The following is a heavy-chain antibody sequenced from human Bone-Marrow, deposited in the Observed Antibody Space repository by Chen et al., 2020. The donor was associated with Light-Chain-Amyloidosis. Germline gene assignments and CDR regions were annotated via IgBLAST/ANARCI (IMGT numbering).Heavy chain of an antibody. D-gene: IGHD2-2*01. CDR1: GSTLTDLP. CDR3: VSQAHLRSTSSTWFDP. CDR2: FDPEDSET. Sequence: QIQLVQSGTEVKKPGASVKVSCNISGSTLTDLPIHGVRQAPGKGLEWMVGFDPEDSETIYAQKFQGRVTMTEDTSTGKASMELTSLTYEDTAIYYCVSQAHLRSTSSTWFDPWGQGTLLTVSS. V-gene: IGHV1-24*01. J-gene: IGHJ5*02.